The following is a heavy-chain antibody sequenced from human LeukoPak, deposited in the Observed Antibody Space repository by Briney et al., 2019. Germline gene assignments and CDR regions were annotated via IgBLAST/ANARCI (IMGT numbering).Heavy chain of an antibody. CDR1: GGPISGYY. V-gene: IGHV4-59*08. CDR3: ARRYDRYLYYYYYMDV. Sequence: PSETLSLTCTVSGGPISGYYGSWIRQPPGKGLEWIGYIYYSGITNYNPSLKSRVTISVDTSKNQFSLKLSSVTAANTAVYYCARRYDRYLYYYYYMDVWGKGTTVTVSS. D-gene: IGHD3-22*01. CDR2: IYYSGIT. J-gene: IGHJ6*03.